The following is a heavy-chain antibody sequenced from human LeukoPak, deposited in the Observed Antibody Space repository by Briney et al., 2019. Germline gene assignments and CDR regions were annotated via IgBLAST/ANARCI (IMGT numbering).Heavy chain of an antibody. CDR2: INTNGGGT. Sequence: ASVKVSCKASGYTFTGFYIHWVRQAPGQGPEWMGWINTNGGGTNYAQKFQGRVTMARDTSISTVYMELSRLKSDDTAVYYCARLDVQYSFENWGRGTLVTVSS. CDR3: ARLDVQYSFEN. CDR1: GYTFTGFY. V-gene: IGHV1-2*02. J-gene: IGHJ4*02.